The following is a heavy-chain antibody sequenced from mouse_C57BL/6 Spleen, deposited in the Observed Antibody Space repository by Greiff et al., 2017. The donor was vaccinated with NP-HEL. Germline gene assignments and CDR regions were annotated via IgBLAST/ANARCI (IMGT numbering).Heavy chain of an antibody. D-gene: IGHD1-1*01. V-gene: IGHV5-17*01. J-gene: IGHJ1*03. CDR1: GFTFTDYG. Sequence: EVQLVESGGGLVKPGGSLKLSCAASGFTFTDYGMHWVRQAPEKGLEWVAYISSGSSTIYYADTVKGRFTISRDNAKNTLFLQMTSLRSEDTAMYYCARPGSSYEWYFDVWGTGTTVTVSS. CDR3: ARPGSSYEWYFDV. CDR2: ISSGSSTI.